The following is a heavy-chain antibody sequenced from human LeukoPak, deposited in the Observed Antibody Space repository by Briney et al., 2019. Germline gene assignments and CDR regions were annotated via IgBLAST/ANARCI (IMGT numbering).Heavy chain of an antibody. CDR2: IYHSGST. Sequence: PSETLSLTCAVSGGSISSSNWWSWVRQPPGKGLEWIGEIYHSGSTNYNPSLKSRVTISVDKSKNQFSLKLSSVTAADTAVYYCATSPKLEFYYYMDVWGKGTTVTVSS. J-gene: IGHJ6*03. V-gene: IGHV4-4*02. CDR3: ATSPKLEFYYYMDV. CDR1: GGSISSSNW. D-gene: IGHD3-3*02.